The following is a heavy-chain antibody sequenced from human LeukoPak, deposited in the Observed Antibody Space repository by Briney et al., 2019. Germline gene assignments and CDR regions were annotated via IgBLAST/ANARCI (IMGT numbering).Heavy chain of an antibody. J-gene: IGHJ4*02. CDR3: ARHLVSSSSARPFDY. V-gene: IGHV4-39*01. CDR1: GGSISSSSYY. Sequence: SETLSLICTVSGGSISSSSYYWGWIRQPPGKGLEWIGSIYYSGSTYYNPSLKSRVTISVDTSKNQFSLKLSSVTAADTAVYYCARHLVSSSSARPFDYWGQGTLVTVSS. D-gene: IGHD6-6*01. CDR2: IYYSGST.